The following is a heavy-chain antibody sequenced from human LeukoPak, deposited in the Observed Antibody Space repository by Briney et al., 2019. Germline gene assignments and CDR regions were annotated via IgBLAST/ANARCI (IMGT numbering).Heavy chain of an antibody. Sequence: GGSLRLSCAASGFTFSGYNMSWVRQAPGKGLEWVSSISSSSYIYYADSVKGRFTVSRDNAKNSLYLQMNSLRAEDTAVYYCASSSERDYDFWSGYPLGYWGQGTLATVSS. CDR1: GFTFSGYN. J-gene: IGHJ4*02. V-gene: IGHV3-21*01. D-gene: IGHD3-3*01. CDR3: ASSSERDYDFWSGYPLGY. CDR2: ISSSSYI.